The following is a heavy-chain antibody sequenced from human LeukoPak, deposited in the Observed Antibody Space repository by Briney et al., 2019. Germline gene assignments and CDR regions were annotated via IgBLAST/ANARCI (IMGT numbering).Heavy chain of an antibody. CDR1: GFTFSSYA. CDR2: ISGSGVST. D-gene: IGHD3-10*01. V-gene: IGHV3-23*01. J-gene: IGHJ3*02. Sequence: PGGSLRLSCAASGFTFSSYAMSWVRQAPGKGLEWVSSISGSGVSTDYADSVKGRFTISRDNSENTLYLQMNSLRAEDTAVYYCAKERVMVRGDPDAFDIWGQGTMVTVSS. CDR3: AKERVMVRGDPDAFDI.